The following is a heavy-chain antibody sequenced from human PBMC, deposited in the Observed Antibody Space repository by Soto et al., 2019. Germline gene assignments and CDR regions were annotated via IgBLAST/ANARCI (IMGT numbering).Heavy chain of an antibody. J-gene: IGHJ6*02. CDR1: GGTFRSYD. CDR3: AKHFVGPLGKYYHHYYGMDV. Sequence: QVQLVQSGAEVKKPGSSVKVSCKASGGTFRSYDISWVRQAPGQGLEWMGGIIGMFGTANYAQRFQGRVTITADESTSTAYLEVSNVRSEDTAVYYCAKHFVGPLGKYYHHYYGMDVWGQGATVTVSS. D-gene: IGHD2-21*01. V-gene: IGHV1-69*01. CDR2: IIGMFGTA.